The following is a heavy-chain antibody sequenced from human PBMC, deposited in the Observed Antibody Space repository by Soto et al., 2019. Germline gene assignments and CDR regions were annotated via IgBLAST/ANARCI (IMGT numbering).Heavy chain of an antibody. CDR2: IDWDDDK. D-gene: IGHD6-13*01. CDR1: GCSLSTSGMC. Sequence: VSGPTLVNPTQTLTLTCTFSGCSLSTSGMCVSWIRQPPGKALEWLALIDWDDDKYYSTSLKTRLTISKDTSKNQVVLTMTNMDPVDTATYYCARTYSSSWYFEIHWFDPWGQGTLVTVSS. CDR3: ARTYSSSWYFEIHWFDP. J-gene: IGHJ5*02. V-gene: IGHV2-70*01.